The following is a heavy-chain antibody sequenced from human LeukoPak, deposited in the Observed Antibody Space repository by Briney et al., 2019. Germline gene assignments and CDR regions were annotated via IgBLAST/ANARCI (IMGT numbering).Heavy chain of an antibody. CDR3: ARLGIITAAGSNDY. D-gene: IGHD6-13*01. V-gene: IGHV3-11*01. J-gene: IGHJ4*02. Sequence: PGGSLRLSCAASGFTFSDYFMTWIRQAPGKGLEWISYISSSGSTIYYADSVKGRFTITRDNAKNSLYLQMNSLRAEDTAVYYCARLGIITAAGSNDYWGQGTLVTVSS. CDR2: ISSSGSTI. CDR1: GFTFSDYF.